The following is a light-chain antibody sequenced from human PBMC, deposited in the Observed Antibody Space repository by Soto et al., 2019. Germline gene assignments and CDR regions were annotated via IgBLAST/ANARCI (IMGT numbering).Light chain of an antibody. Sequence: ETFLTQSPFTLSLSPVAIATLSCRASQSVRSRYLAWYQQKPGQAPRLLISGASSRATGIPDRFSGSGSGTDFTLTVSRLEPEDFALYYCQQYGNSPITFGQGTRLEIK. V-gene: IGKV3-20*01. CDR2: GAS. CDR1: QSVRSRY. CDR3: QQYGNSPIT. J-gene: IGKJ5*01.